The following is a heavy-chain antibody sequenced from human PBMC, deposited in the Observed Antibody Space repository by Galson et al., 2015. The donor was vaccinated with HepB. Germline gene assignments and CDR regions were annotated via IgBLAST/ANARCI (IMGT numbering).Heavy chain of an antibody. CDR3: AKDRGRSGWPDWYFDL. Sequence: SLRLSCAASGFTFSSYAMTWVRQAPGKGLEWVSAISGSGGSTYYADSVKGRFTISRDNSKKTQYLQMNSLRAEDTAVYYCAKDRGRSGWPDWYFDLWGRGTLVTVSS. V-gene: IGHV3-23*01. J-gene: IGHJ2*01. CDR1: GFTFSSYA. CDR2: ISGSGGST. D-gene: IGHD6-19*01.